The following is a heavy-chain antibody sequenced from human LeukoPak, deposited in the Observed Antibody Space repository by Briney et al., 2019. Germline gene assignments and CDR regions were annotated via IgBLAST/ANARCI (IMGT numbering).Heavy chain of an antibody. CDR3: SRGLDSRKLGY. D-gene: IGHD3-22*01. Sequence: SCAASGFTFSSYAMSRVRQAPGKGLEWIGSIHPSGMLYNNPSLESRVTISIDTSKNQFSLNLNSVTAADTAVYFCSRGLDSRKLGYWGQGTLVTVSS. CDR1: GFTFSSYA. J-gene: IGHJ4*02. CDR2: IHPSGML. V-gene: IGHV4-38-2*01.